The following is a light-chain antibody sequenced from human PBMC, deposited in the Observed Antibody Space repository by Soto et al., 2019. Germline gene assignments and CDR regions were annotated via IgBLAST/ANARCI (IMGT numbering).Light chain of an antibody. J-gene: IGKJ2*01. CDR1: QDISRF. Sequence: DVQLTQSPSAMSASVGDRVTITCRASQDISRFFAWFQQKPCKAPERLIYDTSNLQPGVPSRFSGSGSGTEFTLAISGLPPEDFATYDCRQQNRYPYSFGQGTKLEIK. V-gene: IGKV1-17*03. CDR3: RQQNRYPYS. CDR2: DTS.